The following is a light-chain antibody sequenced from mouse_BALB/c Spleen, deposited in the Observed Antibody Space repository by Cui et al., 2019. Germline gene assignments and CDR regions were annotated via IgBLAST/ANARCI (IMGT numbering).Light chain of an antibody. V-gene: IGKV14-111*01. J-gene: IGKJ2*01. CDR3: LQYDEFPYT. Sequence: DIKMIQSPSSMYASLGERVTITCKASQDINSYLSWFQQKPGKSPKTLIYRANRLVDGVPSRFSGSGSGQDYSLTISSLEYEDMGIYYCLQYDEFPYTFGGGTKLEIK. CDR1: QDINSY. CDR2: RAN.